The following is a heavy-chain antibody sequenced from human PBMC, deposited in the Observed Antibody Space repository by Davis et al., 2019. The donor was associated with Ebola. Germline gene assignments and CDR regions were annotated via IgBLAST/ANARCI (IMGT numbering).Heavy chain of an antibody. J-gene: IGHJ4*02. CDR1: GGSVGSGTYY. Sequence: MPSETLSPTCTVSGGSVGSGTYYWNWIRQHPGKGPEWIACIYYSGNTNYNPTLKSRVTMSVDTSKSQFSLKLRSVTAAGTAVDYCATAGKAPDYWGQGTLVTVSS. D-gene: IGHD1-14*01. V-gene: IGHV4-61*01. CDR3: ATAGKAPDY. CDR2: IYYSGNT.